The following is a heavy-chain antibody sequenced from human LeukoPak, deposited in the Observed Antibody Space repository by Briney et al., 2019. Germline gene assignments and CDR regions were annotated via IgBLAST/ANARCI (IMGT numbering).Heavy chain of an antibody. CDR3: ARHQGAGEYPFDY. CDR1: GFTFSSYG. V-gene: IGHV3-33*01. D-gene: IGHD3-16*01. J-gene: IGHJ4*02. CDR2: IWYDGSNK. Sequence: PGGSLRLSCAASGFTFSSYGMHWVRQAPGKGLEWVAVIWYDGSNKYYADSVKGRFTISRDNSKNTLYLQMNSLRAEDTAVYYCARHQGAGEYPFDYWGQGTLVTVAS.